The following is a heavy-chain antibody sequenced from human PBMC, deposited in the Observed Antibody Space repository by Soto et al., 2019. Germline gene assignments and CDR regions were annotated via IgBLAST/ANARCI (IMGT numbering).Heavy chain of an antibody. CDR1: GGTFSSYA. CDR2: IIPIFGTA. Sequence: AVKVSCKASGGTFSSYAISWVRQAPGQGLEWMGGIIPIFGTANYAQKFQGRVTITADESTSTAYMELSSLRSEDTAVYYCASSVAKYYYYGMDVWGQGITVTVSS. D-gene: IGHD5-12*01. J-gene: IGHJ6*02. V-gene: IGHV1-69*13. CDR3: ASSVAKYYYYGMDV.